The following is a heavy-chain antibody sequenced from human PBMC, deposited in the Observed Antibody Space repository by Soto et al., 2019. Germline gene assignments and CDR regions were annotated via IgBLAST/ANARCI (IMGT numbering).Heavy chain of an antibody. D-gene: IGHD6-6*01. Sequence: VKVSSKPPGYTFTELTIVSVRPTAGEGLERMGGFDPEDGETIYGQKFQDRVTMTEDTSTDTAYMELSSLRSEDTAVYYCASDPLPHSRFSFFDPCGQARRVSLSS. CDR2: FDPEDGET. J-gene: IGHJ5*02. CDR1: GYTFTELT. V-gene: IGHV1-24*01. CDR3: ASDPLPHSRFSFFDP.